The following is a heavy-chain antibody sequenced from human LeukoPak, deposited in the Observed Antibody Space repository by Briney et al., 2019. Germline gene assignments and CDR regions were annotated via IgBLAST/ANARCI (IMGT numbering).Heavy chain of an antibody. J-gene: IGHJ4*02. CDR2: IYSSDNT. V-gene: IGHV3-53*01. D-gene: IGHD6-19*01. CDR3: ARGITNIAVGDY. Sequence: SGGSLRLSCAASGFTVSNNYMSWVSQAPGKGLEWVSIIYSSDNTYYADSVKGRFTISRDNSKNTLFLQMNGLRAEDTAVYYCARGITNIAVGDYWGQGTLVTVSS. CDR1: GFTVSNNY.